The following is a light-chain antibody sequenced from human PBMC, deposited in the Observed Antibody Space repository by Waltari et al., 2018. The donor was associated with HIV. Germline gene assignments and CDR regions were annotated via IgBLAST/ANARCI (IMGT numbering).Light chain of an antibody. CDR2: DDD. CDR1: DIGSKR. Sequence: SYMLTQSPSVSVAPGKTAAITCGGNDIGSKRVHWYQHTSGQAPVLIIYDDDDRPSGIPDRFSGSNSANTATLTITRVEAGDEADYFCQVWDFRSDEVIFGGGTKMTVL. J-gene: IGLJ2*01. CDR3: QVWDFRSDEVI. V-gene: IGLV3-21*04.